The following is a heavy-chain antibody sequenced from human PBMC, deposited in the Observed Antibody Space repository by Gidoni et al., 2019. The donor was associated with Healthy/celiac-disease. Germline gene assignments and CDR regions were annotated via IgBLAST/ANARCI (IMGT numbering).Heavy chain of an antibody. Sequence: LQLQESGPGLVKPPETPSLTCPLSGGSISRSSYYWGWIRQPPGKGLEWIGSIYYSGNTYYNPSLKSRVTISVDTSKNQFSLKLSSVTAADTAVYYCASREMATINWGQGTLVTVSS. CDR1: GGSISRSSYY. V-gene: IGHV4-39*01. J-gene: IGHJ4*02. CDR2: IYYSGNT. D-gene: IGHD5-12*01. CDR3: ASREMATIN.